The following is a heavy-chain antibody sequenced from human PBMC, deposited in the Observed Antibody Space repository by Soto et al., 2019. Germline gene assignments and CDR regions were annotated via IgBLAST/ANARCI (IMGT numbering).Heavy chain of an antibody. J-gene: IGHJ6*03. CDR2: INSDGSST. CDR1: GFTFSSYW. CDR3: ARDPMSSSFYMDV. Sequence: GGSLRLSCAAPGFTFSSYWMHWFRQAPGKGLVWVSRINSDGSSTSYADSVKGRFTISRDNAKNTLYLQMNSLRAEDTAVYYCARDPMSSSFYMDVWGKGTTVIVSS. V-gene: IGHV3-74*01. D-gene: IGHD6-6*01.